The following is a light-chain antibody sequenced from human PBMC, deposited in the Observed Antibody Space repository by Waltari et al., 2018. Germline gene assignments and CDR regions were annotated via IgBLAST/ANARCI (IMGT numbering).Light chain of an antibody. Sequence: QSSLTPPPSPSGSPGQSVTFSCPGTSTDGGGFYYVSWYQQHPGKAPKLMIYDVSKRPSGVPDRFSGSKSGNTASLTVSGLQAEDEADYYCSSYAGNDNFEVFGGGTKLTVL. J-gene: IGLJ3*02. CDR3: SSYAGNDNFEV. CDR1: STDGGGFYY. CDR2: DVS. V-gene: IGLV2-8*01.